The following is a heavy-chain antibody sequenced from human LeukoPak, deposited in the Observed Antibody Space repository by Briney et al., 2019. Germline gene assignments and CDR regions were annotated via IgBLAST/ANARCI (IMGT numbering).Heavy chain of an antibody. CDR2: FDPEDGET. D-gene: IGHD1-26*01. Sequence: GASVKVSCKVSGYTLTELSMHWVRQAPGKGLEWMGGFDPEDGETIYAQKFQGRVTMTEDTSTDTAYMELSSLRSEDTAVYYCAKFPKWGWELPLFDYWGQGTLVTVSS. CDR1: GYTLTELS. J-gene: IGHJ4*02. CDR3: AKFPKWGWELPLFDY. V-gene: IGHV1-24*01.